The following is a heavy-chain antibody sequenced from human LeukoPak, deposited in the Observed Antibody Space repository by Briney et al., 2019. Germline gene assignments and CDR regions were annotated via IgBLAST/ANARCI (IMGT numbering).Heavy chain of an antibody. CDR3: ARDRVGSGWPRPWYFEF. V-gene: IGHV1-2*02. D-gene: IGHD6-19*01. CDR1: GYTFTGYY. CDR2: INPNTGAT. Sequence: ASVKVSCKPSGYTFTGYYLHWMRQAPGQALEWMGWINPNTGATIYAQKFEGRVTLSRDMSISTAYMELTSLRSDDTAVYYCARDRVGSGWPRPWYFEFWGQGTLVTVSS. J-gene: IGHJ4*02.